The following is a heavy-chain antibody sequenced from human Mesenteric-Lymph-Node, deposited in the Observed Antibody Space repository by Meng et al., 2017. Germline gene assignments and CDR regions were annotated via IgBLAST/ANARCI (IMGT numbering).Heavy chain of an antibody. Sequence: SETLSLTCTVSGYSISSGYYWGWIRQPPGKGLEWIGYIYYSGATNYSPSLKSRVTLSLDTSKNQFSLDLTSVTAADTAVYYCVRETVSSTTNFFDPWGRGTLVTVLL. J-gene: IGHJ5*02. CDR2: IYYSGAT. D-gene: IGHD1-26*01. V-gene: IGHV4-61*01. CDR1: GYSISSGYY. CDR3: VRETVSSTTNFFDP.